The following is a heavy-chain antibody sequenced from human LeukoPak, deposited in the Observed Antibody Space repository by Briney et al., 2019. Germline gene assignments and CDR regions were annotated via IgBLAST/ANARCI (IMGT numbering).Heavy chain of an antibody. D-gene: IGHD6-19*01. Sequence: SVKVSCKASGGTFSSYAISWVRRAPGQGLEWMGGIIPIFGTANYAQKFQGRVTITADESTSTAYMELSSLRSEDTAVYYCAAGVGSGQLSYYYYYMDVWGKGTTVTISS. CDR1: GGTFSSYA. V-gene: IGHV1-69*13. J-gene: IGHJ6*03. CDR3: AAGVGSGQLSYYYYYMDV. CDR2: IIPIFGTA.